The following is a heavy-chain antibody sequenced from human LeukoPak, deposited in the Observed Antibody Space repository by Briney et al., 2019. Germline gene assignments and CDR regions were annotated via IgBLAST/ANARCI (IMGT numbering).Heavy chain of an antibody. Sequence: GGSLRLSCAASGFTVSSNYMSWVRQAPGKGLEWVSVIYSSGSTYYADSVKGRFTISRDNSKNTLYLQMNNLRAEDTAVYYCARWPVGVRGVIKRHNWFDPWGQGTLVTVSS. CDR1: GFTVSSNY. V-gene: IGHV3-53*01. J-gene: IGHJ5*02. D-gene: IGHD3-10*01. CDR3: ARWPVGVRGVIKRHNWFDP. CDR2: IYSSGST.